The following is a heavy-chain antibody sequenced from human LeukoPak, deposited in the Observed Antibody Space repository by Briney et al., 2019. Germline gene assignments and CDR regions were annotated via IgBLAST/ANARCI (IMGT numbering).Heavy chain of an antibody. V-gene: IGHV3-15*01. CDR2: IKSNSDGGTA. CDR1: GFSFSDAW. D-gene: IGHD2-15*01. J-gene: IGHJ6*02. Sequence: GGSLRLSCAGSGFSFSDAWMSWVRQAPGKGLGWVGRIKSNSDGGTADYGAPVKGRFTISRDDSKNTLYLQMNSLKTEDTAVYHCTTVTRSLLWGLDVWGQGTTVTVSS. CDR3: TTVTRSLLWGLDV.